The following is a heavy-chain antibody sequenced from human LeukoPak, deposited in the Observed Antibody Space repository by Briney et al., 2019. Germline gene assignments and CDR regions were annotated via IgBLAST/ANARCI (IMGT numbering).Heavy chain of an antibody. CDR2: IKSKTDAGTP. CDR1: GFTFINAW. D-gene: IGHD6-13*01. J-gene: IGHJ4*02. Sequence: PGGSLRLSCAASGFTFINAWMTWVRQAPGKGLEWVGRIKSKTDAGTPDYAAPVKGRFTISRDNSKNTLYLQMNSLRAEDTAVYYCAKDQHSSSWSPDIDYWGQGTLVTVSS. CDR3: AKDQHSSSWSPDIDY. V-gene: IGHV3-15*01.